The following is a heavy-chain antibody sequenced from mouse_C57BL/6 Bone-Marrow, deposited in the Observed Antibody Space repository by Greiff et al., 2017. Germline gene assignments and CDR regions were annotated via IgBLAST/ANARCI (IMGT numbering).Heavy chain of an antibody. CDR1: GYSITSGYY. D-gene: IGHD1-1*01. CDR3: ARVYGSSYRYFDY. CDR2: ISYDGSN. V-gene: IGHV3-6*01. J-gene: IGHJ2*01. Sequence: EVQLVESGPGLVKPSQSLSLTCSVTGYSITSGYYWNWIRQFPGNKLEWMGYISYDGSNNYNPSLKNRISITRDTSKNQFFLKLNSVTTEDTATYYCARVYGSSYRYFDYWGQGTTLTVSS.